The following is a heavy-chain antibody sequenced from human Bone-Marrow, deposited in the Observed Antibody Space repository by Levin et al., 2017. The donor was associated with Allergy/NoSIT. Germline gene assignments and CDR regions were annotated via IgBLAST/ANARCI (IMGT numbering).Heavy chain of an antibody. CDR3: ARFSPRSDQLLYGVWDS. CDR1: GGSISSSNW. D-gene: IGHD4-23*01. V-gene: IGHV4-4*02. J-gene: IGHJ5*02. Sequence: SCTISGGSISSSNWWSWVRQSPEKGLEWIGEIFHSGTTNYNPSLDSRLSISVDKSKNQFSLNLNFVTAADTAVYYCARFSPRSDQLLYGVWDSWGQGTLVIVSS. CDR2: IFHSGTT.